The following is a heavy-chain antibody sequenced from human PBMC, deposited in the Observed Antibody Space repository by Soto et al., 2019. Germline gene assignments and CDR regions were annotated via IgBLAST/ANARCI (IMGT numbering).Heavy chain of an antibody. V-gene: IGHV1-8*01. J-gene: IGHJ4*02. CDR3: ARGVTAGVDY. CDR2: MQPSSGRT. D-gene: IGHD1-20*01. CDR1: GYSFTSLD. Sequence: ASVKVSCKASGYSFTSLDINWVRQTTGQGLEWMGWMQPSSGRTGYAQKFQGRVTMTRDTSINTAYMELSSLTSDDTAFYYCARGVTAGVDYWGKGTMVTXS.